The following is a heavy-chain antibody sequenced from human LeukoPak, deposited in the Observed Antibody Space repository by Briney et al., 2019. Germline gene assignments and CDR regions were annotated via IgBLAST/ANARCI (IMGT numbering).Heavy chain of an antibody. Sequence: ASVKVSCKASGYTFTSYAMHWVRQAPGQRLEWMGWINAGNGNTKYSQKFQGRVTITRDTSASTAYMELSSLRSEDTAVYYCARVSGSYHKNPFDYWGQGTLVTVSS. CDR2: INAGNGNT. D-gene: IGHD3-10*01. CDR1: GYTFTSYA. V-gene: IGHV1-3*01. J-gene: IGHJ4*02. CDR3: ARVSGSYHKNPFDY.